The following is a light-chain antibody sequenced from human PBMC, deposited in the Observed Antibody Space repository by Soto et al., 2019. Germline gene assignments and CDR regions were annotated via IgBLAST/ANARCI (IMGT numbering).Light chain of an antibody. CDR3: SSYTRRSPLV. J-gene: IGLJ2*01. Sequence: QSALTQPASVSGSPGQSITISCTGTSSDVGAYNYVSWYQQHPGNAPQLMIYDVSNRPSGVSNRFSGSKSGNTASLTISGLQAEDEAAYYCSSYTRRSPLVFGGGTKLTVL. V-gene: IGLV2-14*03. CDR2: DVS. CDR1: SSDVGAYNY.